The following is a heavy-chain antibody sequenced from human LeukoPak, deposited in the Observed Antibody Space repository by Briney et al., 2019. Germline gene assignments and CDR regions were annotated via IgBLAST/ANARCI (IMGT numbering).Heavy chain of an antibody. J-gene: IGHJ4*02. V-gene: IGHV1-18*01. CDR3: ARDRGASSWYVLKNALDY. Sequence: GASVKVSCKASGYTFTSYGISWVRQAPGQGLEWMGWINAYNGNTNYAQKLRGRVTMTTDTSTSTAYMELRSLRSDDTAVYYCARDRGASSWYVLKNALDYWGQGTLVTVSS. CDR2: INAYNGNT. CDR1: GYTFTSYG. D-gene: IGHD6-13*01.